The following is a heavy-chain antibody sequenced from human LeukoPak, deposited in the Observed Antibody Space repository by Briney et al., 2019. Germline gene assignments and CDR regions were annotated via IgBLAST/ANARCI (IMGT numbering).Heavy chain of an antibody. J-gene: IGHJ6*02. D-gene: IGHD6-19*01. CDR1: GFTFSSYA. V-gene: IGHV3-30-3*01. CDR2: ISYDGSNK. Sequence: GRSLRLSCAASGFTFSSYAMHWVRQAPGKGLEWVAVISYDGSNKYYADSVKGRFTISRDNSKNTLYLQMNSLRAEDTAVYYCARVGDRGAVAHGMDVWGQGTTVTVSS. CDR3: ARVGDRGAVAHGMDV.